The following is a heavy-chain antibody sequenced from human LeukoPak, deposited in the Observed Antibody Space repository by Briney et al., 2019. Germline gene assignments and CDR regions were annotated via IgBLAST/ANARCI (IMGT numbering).Heavy chain of an antibody. CDR3: VKDRKYCSGGSCYSPYAEYFQH. V-gene: IGHV3-64D*06. CDR2: ISSNGGST. J-gene: IGHJ1*01. CDR1: GFTFSSYA. D-gene: IGHD2-15*01. Sequence: GGSLRLSCSASGFTFSSYATHWVRQAPGKGLEYVSAISSNGGSTYYADSVKGRFTISRDNSKNTLYLQMSSLRAEDTAVYYCVKDRKYCSGGSCYSPYAEYFQHWGQGTLVTVSS.